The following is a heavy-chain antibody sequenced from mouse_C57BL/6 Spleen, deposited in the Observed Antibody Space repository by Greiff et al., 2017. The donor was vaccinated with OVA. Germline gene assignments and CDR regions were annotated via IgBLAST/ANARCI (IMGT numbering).Heavy chain of an antibody. CDR2: ISDGGSYT. CDR1: GFTFSSYA. CDR3: ARDEDYYGSSSYYCDY. Sequence: VKLMESGGGLVKPGGSLKLSCAASGFTFSSYAMSWVRQTPEKRLEWVATISDGGSYTYYPDNVKGRFTISGDNAKNNLDLQMSHLKSEDTAMYYCARDEDYYGSSSYYCDYGGQGTTLTVSS. D-gene: IGHD1-1*01. V-gene: IGHV5-4*03. J-gene: IGHJ2*01.